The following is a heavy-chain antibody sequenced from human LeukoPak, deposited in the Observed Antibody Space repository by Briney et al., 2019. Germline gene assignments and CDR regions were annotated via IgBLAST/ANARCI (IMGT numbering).Heavy chain of an antibody. CDR1: GFTFSSYW. V-gene: IGHV3-74*01. CDR3: VRDKWRDGWSNSFDF. J-gene: IGHJ4*02. Sequence: GGSLRLSCAASGFTFSSYWMHWVRQAPGKGLVWVSRVTSDESSTDYADAVKGRFTISRDNSKSTLYLQMSSLRAEDTGIYYCVRDKWRDGWSNSFDFWGQGTLVTVSS. CDR2: VTSDESST. D-gene: IGHD6-19*01.